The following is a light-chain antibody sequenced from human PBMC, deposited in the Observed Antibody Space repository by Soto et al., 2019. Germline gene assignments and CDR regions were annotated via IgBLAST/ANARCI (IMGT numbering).Light chain of an antibody. CDR2: EVS. CDR3: SSYAGSHPVI. V-gene: IGLV2-8*01. Sequence: QSALTQPPSASGSLGQSVTISCTGTRSDIGSYNFVSWYRQSPGKAPKVVIDEVSKQPSGVPDRFSGSKSGNTASLTVSGLQADDEADYYCSSYAGSHPVIFGGGTKLTVL. CDR1: RSDIGSYNF. J-gene: IGLJ2*01.